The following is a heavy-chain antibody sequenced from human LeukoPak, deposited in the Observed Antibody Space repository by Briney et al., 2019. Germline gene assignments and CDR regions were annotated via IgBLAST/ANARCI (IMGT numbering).Heavy chain of an antibody. CDR2: IYYSGST. CDR3: AKLDTAMARGYFDY. Sequence: SETLSLTCTVSGGSISSYYWSWIRQPPGKGLEWIGYIYYSGSTNYNPSLQSRVTISLDTSKNQFSLKLTSVTAADTAVYFCAKLDTAMARGYFDYWGQGTLVTVSS. V-gene: IGHV4-59*08. J-gene: IGHJ4*02. CDR1: GGSISSYY. D-gene: IGHD5-18*01.